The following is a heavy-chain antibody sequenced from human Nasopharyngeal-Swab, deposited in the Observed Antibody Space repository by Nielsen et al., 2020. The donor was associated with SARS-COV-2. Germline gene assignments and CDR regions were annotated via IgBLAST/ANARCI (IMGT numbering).Heavy chain of an antibody. J-gene: IGHJ3*02. CDR3: AREGPYSGTNVFDI. CDR2: IWSDGKTT. D-gene: IGHD5-12*01. CDR1: GFSFNNHG. Sequence: GESLKISCAASGFSFNNHGMHWVRQAPGKGLEWVAVIWSDGKTTKYADSVKGRLTISRDKSRNILYLQMNNLRVKDTAIYYCAREGPYSGTNVFDIWGQGTMVTVSS. V-gene: IGHV3-33*01.